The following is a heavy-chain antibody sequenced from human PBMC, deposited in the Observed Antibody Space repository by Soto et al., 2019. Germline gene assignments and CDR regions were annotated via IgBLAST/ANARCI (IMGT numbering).Heavy chain of an antibody. J-gene: IGHJ4*01. CDR3: ARVAYANGWIFDY. CDR1: SFTFGSYW. D-gene: IGHD2-2*01. Sequence: EVQLEESGGGLVQPGGSLRLSCAASSFTFGSYWMSWVRQAPEKGLAWVANIKQDGRERYYVDSVQGRFTVSRDNAKNSLYLQMNSLIAGDTAVYFCARVAYANGWIFDYWFPGSLVTVSS. V-gene: IGHV3-7*01. CDR2: IKQDGRER.